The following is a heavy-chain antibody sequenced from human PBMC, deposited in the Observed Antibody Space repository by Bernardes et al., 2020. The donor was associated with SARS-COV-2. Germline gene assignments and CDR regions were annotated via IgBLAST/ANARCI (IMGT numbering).Heavy chain of an antibody. J-gene: IGHJ6*02. CDR2: IYSTGST. CDR1: GGSISSGSYF. D-gene: IGHD5-18*01. V-gene: IGHV4-61*02. Sequence: SETLSLTCTVSGGSISSGSYFWNWIRQPAGKGLEWIGRIYSTGSTNYNPSLKSRVTISVDTSKNQFSLKLSSVAAADTAVYYCARDGGGYTYGDYYYYYGMDVWGQGTTVTVSS. CDR3: ARDGGGYTYGDYYYYYGMDV.